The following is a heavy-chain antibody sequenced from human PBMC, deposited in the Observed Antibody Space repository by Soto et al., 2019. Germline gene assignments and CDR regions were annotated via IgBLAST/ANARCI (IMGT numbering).Heavy chain of an antibody. CDR2: IKSPGDTT. CDR1: GFTFSSLS. J-gene: IGHJ1*01. D-gene: IGHD3-22*01. CDR3: AKGRVPGIVVVITTSSYFQH. V-gene: IGHV3-23*01. Sequence: GGSLRLSCAASGFTFSSLSMTWVRQAPGKGLDWVSSIKSPGDTTYYADSVRGRFTISRDNSKNTLYLQMKSLRAEDTAVYYCAKGRVPGIVVVITTSSYFQHWGQGTLVTVS.